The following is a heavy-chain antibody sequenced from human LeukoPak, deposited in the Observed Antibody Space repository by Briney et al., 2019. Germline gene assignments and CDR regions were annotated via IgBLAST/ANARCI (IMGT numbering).Heavy chain of an antibody. D-gene: IGHD3-10*01. CDR2: IFYTGNT. V-gene: IGHV4-59*12. CDR3: ARESFYGSGSHYFDY. Sequence: SETLSLTCTVSGGSISPYCWSWSRQPPGKGLEWIGYIFYTGNTNYNPSLKSRVTISVDTSKNQFSLKLSSVTAADTAVYYCARESFYGSGSHYFDYWGQGTLVTVSS. CDR1: GGSISPYC. J-gene: IGHJ4*02.